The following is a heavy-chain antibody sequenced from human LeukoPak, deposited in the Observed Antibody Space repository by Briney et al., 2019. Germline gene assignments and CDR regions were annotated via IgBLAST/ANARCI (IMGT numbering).Heavy chain of an antibody. CDR3: ARDHYGSGTGDY. CDR1: GFSFDDYG. V-gene: IGHV3-20*04. D-gene: IGHD3-10*01. Sequence: GGSLRLSCVASGFSFDDYGMHWVRQTPGKRLEWVSGINWDGESTGYADSVKGRFTISRDNAKNSLYLQMNSLRAEDTALYYCARDHYGSGTGDYWGQGTLVTVSS. J-gene: IGHJ4*02. CDR2: INWDGEST.